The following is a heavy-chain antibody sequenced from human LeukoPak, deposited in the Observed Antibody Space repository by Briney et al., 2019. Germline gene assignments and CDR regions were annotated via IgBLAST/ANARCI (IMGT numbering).Heavy chain of an antibody. J-gene: IGHJ4*02. Sequence: PGGSLRLSCAASGFTFSSYSMNWVRQAPGKGLEWVSSISSSSYIYYADSVKGRFTISRDNAKNSLYLQMNSLRAEDTAVYYCARETGYPGYFDYWGQGTLVTVSS. D-gene: IGHD7-27*01. CDR2: ISSSSYI. CDR3: ARETGYPGYFDY. CDR1: GFTFSSYS. V-gene: IGHV3-21*01.